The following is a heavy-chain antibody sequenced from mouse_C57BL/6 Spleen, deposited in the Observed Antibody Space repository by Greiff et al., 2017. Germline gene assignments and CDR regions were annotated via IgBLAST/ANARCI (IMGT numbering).Heavy chain of an antibody. D-gene: IGHD2-10*01. Sequence: EVQLQQSGAELVRPGASVKLSCTASGFNIKDDYMHWVKQRPEQGLEWIGWIDPENGDTEYASKFQGKATITADTSSNTAYLQLSSLTSEDTAVYYCTTYPYPHYAMDYWGQGTSVTVSS. CDR2: IDPENGDT. CDR3: TTYPYPHYAMDY. J-gene: IGHJ4*01. CDR1: GFNIKDDY. V-gene: IGHV14-4*01.